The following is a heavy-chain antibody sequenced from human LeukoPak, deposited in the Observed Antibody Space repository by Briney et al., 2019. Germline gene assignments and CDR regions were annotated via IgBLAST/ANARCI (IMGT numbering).Heavy chain of an antibody. Sequence: GGSLRLSCAASGFTFSSNGMYWVRKAQGKGLGWEAVIWNDGSNKYYADSVKGRFTISRDNSKNTLYLQMNSLRAEDTAVYYCAREGEPYYYDSSGYLGYYFDYWGQGTLVTVSS. CDR1: GFTFSSNG. CDR2: IWNDGSNK. CDR3: AREGEPYYYDSSGYLGYYFDY. D-gene: IGHD3-22*01. J-gene: IGHJ4*02. V-gene: IGHV3-33*01.